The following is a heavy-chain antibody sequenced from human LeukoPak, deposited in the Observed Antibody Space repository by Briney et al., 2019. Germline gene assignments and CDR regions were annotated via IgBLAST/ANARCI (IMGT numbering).Heavy chain of an antibody. CDR2: IIPIFGTA. CDR3: ARGPTMVRGVITDTGFDY. D-gene: IGHD3-10*01. Sequence: VASLKVSCKASGGTFSSYAISWVRQAPGQGLEWMGGIIPIFGTANYAQKFQGRVTITADKSTSTAYMELSSLRSEDTAVYYRARGPTMVRGVITDTGFDYWGQGTLVTVSS. V-gene: IGHV1-69*06. CDR1: GGTFSSYA. J-gene: IGHJ4*02.